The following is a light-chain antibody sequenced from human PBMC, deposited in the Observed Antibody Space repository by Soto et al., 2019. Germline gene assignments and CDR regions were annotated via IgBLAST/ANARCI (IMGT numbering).Light chain of an antibody. V-gene: IGKV1-39*01. J-gene: IGKJ1*01. CDR2: DTS. CDR3: QQSYSIPPT. Sequence: DIQMTQSPSSLSASVGDRVTITCRASQTISSFLNWYQQKPGKAPKVLIFDTSSLQSGVPSRFSGSGAGTEFALTISNLQPEDFATYYCQQSYSIPPTFGLGTKVDIK. CDR1: QTISSF.